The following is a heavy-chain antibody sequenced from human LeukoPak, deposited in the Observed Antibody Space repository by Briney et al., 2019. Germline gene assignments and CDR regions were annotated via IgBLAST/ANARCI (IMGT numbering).Heavy chain of an antibody. V-gene: IGHV4-59*01. J-gene: IGHJ5*02. CDR3: ARDLGGVEANWFDP. Sequence: SETLSLTCTVSGGSISSYYWSWIRQPPGKGLEWIGYIYYSGSTNYNPSLKSRVTISVDTSKNQFSLKLSSVTAADTAVYHCARDLGGVEANWFDPCGHGTLVTVSS. D-gene: IGHD3-16*01. CDR1: GGSISSYY. CDR2: IYYSGST.